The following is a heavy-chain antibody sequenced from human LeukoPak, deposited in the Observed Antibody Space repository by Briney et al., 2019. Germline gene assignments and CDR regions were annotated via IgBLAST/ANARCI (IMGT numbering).Heavy chain of an antibody. J-gene: IGHJ3*02. V-gene: IGHV4-59*01. CDR3: ARGGVLARRAFDI. Sequence: SETLSLTCTVSGGSITSYYWSWIRQPPGKGLEWIGYIYSSGGTNYNPSLKSRVTISVDTSKNQFSLKLISVTAADTAVYYCARGGVLARRAFDIWGQGTWSPSLQ. CDR1: GGSITSYY. D-gene: IGHD3-3*01. CDR2: IYSSGGT.